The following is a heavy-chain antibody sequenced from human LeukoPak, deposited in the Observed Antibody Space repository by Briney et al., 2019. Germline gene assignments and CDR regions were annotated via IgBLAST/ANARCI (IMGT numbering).Heavy chain of an antibody. D-gene: IGHD5-18*01. J-gene: IGHJ4*02. Sequence: GASVKVSCKASGYTFTGYYMHWVRQAPGQGLEWMGRTNPNSGGTNYAQKFQGRVTMTRDTSISTAYMELSRLRSDDTAVYYCARGQRGYSYGYRGNWGQGTLVTVSS. CDR2: TNPNSGGT. CDR1: GYTFTGYY. V-gene: IGHV1-2*06. CDR3: ARGQRGYSYGYRGN.